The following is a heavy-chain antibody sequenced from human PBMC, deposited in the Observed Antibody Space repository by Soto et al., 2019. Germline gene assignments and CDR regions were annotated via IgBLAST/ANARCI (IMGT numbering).Heavy chain of an antibody. V-gene: IGHV3-23*01. D-gene: IGHD6-25*01. Sequence: GGSLRLSCAASGFTFSSYAMSWVRQAPGKGLEWVSAISGSGGSTYYADSVKGRFTISRDNSKNTLYLQMNSLRAEDTAVYYCAKDLSSGYTYYYYYYMDVWGKGTTVTVSS. J-gene: IGHJ6*03. CDR2: ISGSGGST. CDR1: GFTFSSYA. CDR3: AKDLSSGYTYYYYYYMDV.